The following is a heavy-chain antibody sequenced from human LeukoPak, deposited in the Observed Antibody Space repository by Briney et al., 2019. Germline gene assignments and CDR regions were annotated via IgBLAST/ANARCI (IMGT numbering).Heavy chain of an antibody. D-gene: IGHD1-26*01. V-gene: IGHV1-69*05. CDR3: ARASGSYGGFDY. J-gene: IGHJ4*02. Sequence: ASVKVSCNASGGTFSSYAISWVRQAPGQGLEWMGGIIPIFGTANYAQKFQGRVTITTDESTSTAYMELSSLRSEDTAVYYCARASGSYGGFDYWGQGTLVTVSS. CDR2: IIPIFGTA. CDR1: GGTFSSYA.